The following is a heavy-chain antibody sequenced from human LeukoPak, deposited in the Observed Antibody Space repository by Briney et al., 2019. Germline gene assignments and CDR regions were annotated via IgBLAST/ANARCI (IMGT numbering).Heavy chain of an antibody. V-gene: IGHV3-7*03. J-gene: IGHJ3*01. CDR2: INSDESEG. CDR1: GFTFSGFW. D-gene: IGHD6-6*01. CDR3: ARSSYSSSSSV. Sequence: GGSLRLSCAVSGFTFSGFWMSWSRQAPGKGLEWVASINSDESEGYYADVVKGRFTISRDNAKNSLYLQINSLGAEDTAVYYCARSSYSSSSSVWGQGTMVTVSS.